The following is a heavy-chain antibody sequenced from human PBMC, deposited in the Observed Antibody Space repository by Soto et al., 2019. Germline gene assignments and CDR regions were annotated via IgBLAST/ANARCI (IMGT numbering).Heavy chain of an antibody. CDR3: ARVGTVHNWNYEYGY. CDR2: IIPILGIA. Sequence: QVQLVQSGAEVKKPGSSVKVSCKASGGTFSSYTISWVRQAPGQGLEWMGRIIPILGIANYAQKFQGRVTITADKSTSTAYMELSSLRSEDTAVYYCARVGTVHNWNYEYGYWGQGTLVTVSS. D-gene: IGHD1-7*01. V-gene: IGHV1-69*02. CDR1: GGTFSSYT. J-gene: IGHJ4*02.